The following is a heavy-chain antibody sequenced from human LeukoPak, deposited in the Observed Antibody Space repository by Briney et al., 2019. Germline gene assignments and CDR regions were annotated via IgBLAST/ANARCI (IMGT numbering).Heavy chain of an antibody. CDR1: GFTFSSYE. CDR2: ISSSGSTI. D-gene: IGHD1-7*01. CDR3: AMRYNWNFSHD. J-gene: IGHJ4*02. V-gene: IGHV3-48*03. Sequence: GGSLRLSCAASGFTFSSYEMNWVRQAPGKGLEWVSYISSSGSTIYYADSVKGRFTISRDNAKNSLFLQMNSLRAEDTAVYYCAMRYNWNFSHDWGQGTLVTVSS.